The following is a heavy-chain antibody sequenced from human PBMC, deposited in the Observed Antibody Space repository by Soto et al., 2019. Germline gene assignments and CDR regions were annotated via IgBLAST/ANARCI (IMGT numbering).Heavy chain of an antibody. J-gene: IGHJ5*02. D-gene: IGHD2-2*01. CDR2: IFSNDDK. V-gene: IGHV2-26*01. CDR3: ALIKDCSRNYCYLATFDP. Sequence: QVTLKESGPVLVKPTETLTLTCTVSGLSLSNGRLGVSWIRQPPGKALEWLAHIFSNDDKSYSTSLKSRLTSSKDTSRSHVVLTMTNMDPVDSATYYCALIKDCSRNYCYLATFDPWGQGTLVTVYS. CDR1: GLSLSNGRLG.